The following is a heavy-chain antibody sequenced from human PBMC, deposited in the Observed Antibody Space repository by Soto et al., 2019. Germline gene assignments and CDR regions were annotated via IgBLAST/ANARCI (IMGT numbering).Heavy chain of an antibody. V-gene: IGHV1-69*06. Sequence: ASVKVSCKASGGTFSSYAISWVRQAPGQGLEWMGGIIPIFGTANYAQKFQGRVTITADKSTSTAYMELSSLRSEDTAVYYCARIIKYYYDSSGSPLAYDAFDFWGQGTMVTVSS. CDR3: ARIIKYYYDSSGSPLAYDAFDF. D-gene: IGHD3-22*01. CDR1: GGTFSSYA. J-gene: IGHJ3*01. CDR2: IIPIFGTA.